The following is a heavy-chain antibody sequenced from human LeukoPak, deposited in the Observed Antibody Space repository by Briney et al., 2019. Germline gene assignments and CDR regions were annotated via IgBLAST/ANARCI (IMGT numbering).Heavy chain of an antibody. CDR3: AREYSGRGYFDY. Sequence: GGSVRLSCAASGFTFNTYSMHWVRQAPGKGLEWVVVISHDGSKKYYADSVKGRFTISRDNSKNTLYLQMNSLRAEDTAVYYCAREYSGRGYFDYWGQGTLVTVSS. V-gene: IGHV3-30-3*01. D-gene: IGHD5-12*01. CDR1: GFTFNTYS. CDR2: ISHDGSKK. J-gene: IGHJ4*02.